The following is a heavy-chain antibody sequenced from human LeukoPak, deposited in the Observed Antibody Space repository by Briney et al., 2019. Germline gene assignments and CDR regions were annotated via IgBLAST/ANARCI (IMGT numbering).Heavy chain of an antibody. J-gene: IGHJ4*02. Sequence: GASVKVSCKVSGYTLTELSMHWVRQAPGQGLEWIGGIIPIFGTANYAENFQGRVTITTDEITSTAYMELRSLRSEDTAVYYCASPDASMVSAFDYWGQGTLVTVSS. V-gene: IGHV1-69*05. CDR2: IIPIFGTA. CDR1: GYTLTELS. CDR3: ASPDASMVSAFDY. D-gene: IGHD5-18*01.